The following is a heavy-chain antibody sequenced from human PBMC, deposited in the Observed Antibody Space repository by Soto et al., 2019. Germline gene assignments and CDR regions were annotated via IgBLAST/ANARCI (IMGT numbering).Heavy chain of an antibody. J-gene: IGHJ4*02. CDR1: GYTFTSYG. CDR3: ARDQTTLTTLGDY. Sequence: QVQLVQSGAEVKKPGASVKVSCKASGYTFTSYGISWVRQAPGQGLEWMGWISAYNGNTNYAQKLQGRVTMTTDTVTSTAYGERGGLRSDDTAVDYCARDQTTLTTLGDYWGQATLFTVSS. D-gene: IGHD4-17*01. V-gene: IGHV1-18*01. CDR2: ISAYNGNT.